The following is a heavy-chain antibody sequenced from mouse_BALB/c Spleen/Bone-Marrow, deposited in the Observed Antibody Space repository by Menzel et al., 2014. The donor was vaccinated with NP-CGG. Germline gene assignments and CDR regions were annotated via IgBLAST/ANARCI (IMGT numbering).Heavy chain of an antibody. D-gene: IGHD4-1*01. Sequence: VQLQQSGPEMVKPGASVKISCKASGYTFTDYNMHWVKQSHGKSLEWIGYIYPYNGGTGYNQKFKSKATLTVDNSSSTAYMELRSLTSEDSAVYYCARLGRDYWGQGTTLTVSS. CDR3: ARLGRDY. V-gene: IGHV1S29*02. J-gene: IGHJ2*01. CDR1: GYTFTDYN. CDR2: IYPYNGGT.